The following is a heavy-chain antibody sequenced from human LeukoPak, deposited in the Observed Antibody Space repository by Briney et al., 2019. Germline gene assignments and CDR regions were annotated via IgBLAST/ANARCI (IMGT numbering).Heavy chain of an antibody. CDR3: AADLLYSNSTSPFDY. CDR2: IVVGSGNT. D-gene: IGHD4-11*01. CDR1: GFTFTNSA. J-gene: IGHJ4*02. V-gene: IGHV1-58*02. Sequence: ASVKVSCKASGFTFTNSAMQWVRQARGQRLEWIGWIVVGSGNTNYAQKFQERVTITRDMSTTTVYMELSSLRSEDTAVYYCAADLLYSNSTSPFDYWGQGTLVTVSS.